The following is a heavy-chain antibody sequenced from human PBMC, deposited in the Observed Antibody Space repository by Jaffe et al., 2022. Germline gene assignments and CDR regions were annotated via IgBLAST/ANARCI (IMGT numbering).Heavy chain of an antibody. CDR1: GGSISSSSYY. J-gene: IGHJ6*03. Sequence: QLQLQESGPGLVKPSETLSLTCTVSGGSISSSSYYWGWIRQPPGKGLEWIGSLYYSGSTYYNPSLKSRVTISVDTSKNQFSLHLTSVTAADTAVYYCARLPDFSSSLFYYYYYMDVWGKGTTVTVSS. CDR3: ARLPDFSSSLFYYYYYMDV. CDR2: LYYSGST. D-gene: IGHD6-6*01. V-gene: IGHV4-39*01.